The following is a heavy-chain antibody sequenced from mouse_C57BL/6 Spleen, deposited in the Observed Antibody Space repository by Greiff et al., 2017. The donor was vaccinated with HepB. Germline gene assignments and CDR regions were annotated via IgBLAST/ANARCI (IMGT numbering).Heavy chain of an antibody. CDR2: IHPNSGST. Sequence: VQLQQPGAELVKPGASVKLSCKASGYTFTSYWMHWVKQRPGQGLEWIGMIHPNSGSTNYNEKFKSKATLTVDKSSSTAYMQLSSLTSEDSAVYYCARNDGSSYDYAMDYWGQGTSVTVSS. J-gene: IGHJ4*01. CDR1: GYTFTSYW. V-gene: IGHV1-64*01. D-gene: IGHD1-1*01. CDR3: ARNDGSSYDYAMDY.